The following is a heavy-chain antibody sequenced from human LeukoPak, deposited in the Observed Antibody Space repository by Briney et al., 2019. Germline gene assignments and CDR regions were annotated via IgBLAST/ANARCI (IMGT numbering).Heavy chain of an antibody. CDR3: TSLYCSSTSCSPSYGMDV. CDR2: IRSKANSYAT. V-gene: IGHV3-73*01. Sequence: GGSLRLSCAASGFTFSGSAMHWVRQASGKGLEWVGRIRSKANSYATAYAASVKGRFTISRDDSKNTAYLQMNSQKTEDTAVYYCTSLYCSSTSCSPSYGMDVWGKGTRSPSPQ. D-gene: IGHD2-2*01. J-gene: IGHJ6*04. CDR1: GFTFSGSA.